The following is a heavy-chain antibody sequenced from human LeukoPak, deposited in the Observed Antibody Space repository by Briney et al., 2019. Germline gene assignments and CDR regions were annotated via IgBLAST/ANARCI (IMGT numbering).Heavy chain of an antibody. Sequence: GGSLRLSCAASGFTFSSYSMNWVRQAPGKGLEWVSYISSSSDTIYYADSVKGRFTVSRDNAKNSLYLQMNSLRAEDAAVYYCASPVSYDSSGPDYWGQGTLVTVSS. D-gene: IGHD3-22*01. CDR2: ISSSSDTI. CDR1: GFTFSSYS. V-gene: IGHV3-48*01. J-gene: IGHJ4*02. CDR3: ASPVSYDSSGPDY.